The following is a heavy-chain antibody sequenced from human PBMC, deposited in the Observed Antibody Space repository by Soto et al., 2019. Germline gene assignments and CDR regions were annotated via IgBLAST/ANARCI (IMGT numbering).Heavy chain of an antibody. D-gene: IGHD3-10*01. CDR1: GGSMSEYF. Sequence: SETLSLTCSVSGGSMSEYFWSWIRQSPGKGLEWIGYIYYLGSTDYNPSLKSRVTISVDTSKRQFSLTLTSVTAADTAVYYCARDGYDGSGSPYPAYWGPGTQATV. J-gene: IGHJ4*02. CDR3: ARDGYDGSGSPYPAY. CDR2: IYYLGST. V-gene: IGHV4-59*01.